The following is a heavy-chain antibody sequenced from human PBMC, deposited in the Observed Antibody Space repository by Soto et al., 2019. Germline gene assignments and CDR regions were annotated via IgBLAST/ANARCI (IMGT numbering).Heavy chain of an antibody. CDR2: IYPDDSDT. CDR3: ARTPGYSNGWTPFDY. D-gene: IGHD6-19*01. Sequence: GESLKISCKTSGYRFTNDWIGWVRQMPGKGLEWMGIIYPDDSDTRYSPSFQGQVTISADKSIRTAYLQWSSLKASDTAIYYCARTPGYSNGWTPFDYWGQGTLVTVSS. V-gene: IGHV5-51*01. CDR1: GYRFTNDW. J-gene: IGHJ4*02.